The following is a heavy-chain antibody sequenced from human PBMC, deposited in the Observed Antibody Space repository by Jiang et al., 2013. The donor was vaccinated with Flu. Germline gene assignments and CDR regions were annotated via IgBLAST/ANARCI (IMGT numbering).Heavy chain of an antibody. D-gene: IGHD3-22*01. CDR3: ARRNYCYDRSGYPYAMDV. J-gene: IGHJ6*02. V-gene: IGHV4-59*08. Sequence: GLVKPSETLSLTCTVSGGSITSYYWNWIRQSPGKGLESIGYTSYTGNTNYHPSLKSRVTISLDTSKNQFSLNLRSVTAADSAVYYCARRNYCYDRSGYPYAMDVWGQGTTATVSS. CDR2: TSYTGNT. CDR1: GGSITSYY.